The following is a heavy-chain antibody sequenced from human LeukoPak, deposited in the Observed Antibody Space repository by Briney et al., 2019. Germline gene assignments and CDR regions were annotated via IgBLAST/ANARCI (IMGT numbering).Heavy chain of an antibody. V-gene: IGHV1-69*13. CDR2: SIPIFGTA. D-gene: IGHD1-26*01. Sequence: SVKVSCKASGGTFSSYAISWVRQAPGQGLEWMGRSIPIFGTANYAQKFQGRVTITADESTSTAYMELSSLSSEDTAVYYCARDVGGSYYYYFDYWGQGPLVTVSS. CDR3: ARDVGGSYYYYFDY. J-gene: IGHJ4*02. CDR1: GGTFSSYA.